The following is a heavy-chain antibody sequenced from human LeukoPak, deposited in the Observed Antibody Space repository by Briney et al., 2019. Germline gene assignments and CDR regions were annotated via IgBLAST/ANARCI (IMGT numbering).Heavy chain of an antibody. CDR3: ARVRLAYERAWAY. CDR1: GYTFSDFY. D-gene: IGHD3-3*02. J-gene: IGHJ4*02. CDR2: ITPKSGDT. Sequence: GASVKVSCKASGYTFSDFYIHWVRQAPGQGLEYVGWITPKSGDTYSPQRFQGRVTMTRDASISTAYMELSSLRSDDTAVYFCARVRLAYERAWAYWGQGTLVIVSS. V-gene: IGHV1-2*02.